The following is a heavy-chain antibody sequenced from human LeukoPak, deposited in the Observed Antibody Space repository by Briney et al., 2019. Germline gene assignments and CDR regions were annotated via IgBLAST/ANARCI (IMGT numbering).Heavy chain of an antibody. CDR2: IIPIFGKA. D-gene: IGHD4-17*01. J-gene: IGHJ4*02. CDR3: ATTVTTGGVLDY. CDR1: GGTFSRYA. V-gene: IGHV1-69*05. Sequence: SVNVYCQASGGTFSRYAISWVRQAPGQGLECRGEIIPIFGKAKYAQTFQGRVTITTDKSTSTAYMELSSLRSEDTAVYYCATTVTTGGVLDYWGQGTLVTVSS.